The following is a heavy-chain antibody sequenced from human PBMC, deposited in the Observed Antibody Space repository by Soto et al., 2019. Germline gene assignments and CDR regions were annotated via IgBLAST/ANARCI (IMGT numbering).Heavy chain of an antibody. CDR3: ARAQGYAFDI. Sequence: QLGGSLRLSCAASGFTFSSYAMHWVRQAPGKGLEYVSAISSNGGSTYYANSVKGRFTISRDNSKNTLYLQMGSLRAEDMAVYYCARAQGYAFDIWGQGTMVTVSS. J-gene: IGHJ3*02. CDR1: GFTFSSYA. CDR2: ISSNGGST. V-gene: IGHV3-64*01.